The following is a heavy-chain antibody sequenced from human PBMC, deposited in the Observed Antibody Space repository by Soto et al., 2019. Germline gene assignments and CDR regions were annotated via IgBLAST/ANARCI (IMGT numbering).Heavy chain of an antibody. CDR3: ARDLAYYYGSGSYSHYYGMDV. Sequence: QVQLVESGGGVVQPGRSLRLSCAASGFTFSSYAMHWVRQAPGTGLAWVAVISSDGSNKYYADSVKGRFTISRDNSKNSRYLQMNSLRAGDTAVYYCARDLAYYYGSGSYSHYYGMDVLGQGTTVIVSS. CDR2: ISSDGSNK. J-gene: IGHJ6*02. D-gene: IGHD3-10*01. CDR1: GFTFSSYA. V-gene: IGHV3-30-3*01.